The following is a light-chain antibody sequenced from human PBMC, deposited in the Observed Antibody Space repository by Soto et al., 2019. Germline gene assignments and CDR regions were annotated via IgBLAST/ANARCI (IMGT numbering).Light chain of an antibody. Sequence: EIVLTQSPGTLSLSPGERATLSCRASQSVSISYLAWYQQRPGQAPRLLIYLASNRAAGVPARFSGSGSGTDFTLTISNVEPEDFAVYYCHQRQSWPRTFGQGTKVDIK. CDR3: HQRQSWPRT. J-gene: IGKJ1*01. V-gene: IGKV3-11*01. CDR2: LAS. CDR1: QSVSISY.